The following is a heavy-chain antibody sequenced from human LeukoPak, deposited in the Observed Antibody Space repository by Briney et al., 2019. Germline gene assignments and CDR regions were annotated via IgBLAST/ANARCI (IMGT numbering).Heavy chain of an antibody. CDR1: GGSFSGYY. CDR3: AGTSYYYYYGMGV. V-gene: IGHV4-34*01. CDR2: INHSGST. J-gene: IGHJ6*02. D-gene: IGHD1-26*01. Sequence: PSETLSLTCAVYGGSFSGYYWSWIRQPPGKGLEWIGEINHSGSTNYNPSLKSRVTISVDTSKNQFSLKLSSVTAADTAVYYCAGTSYYYYYGMGVWGQGTTVTVSS.